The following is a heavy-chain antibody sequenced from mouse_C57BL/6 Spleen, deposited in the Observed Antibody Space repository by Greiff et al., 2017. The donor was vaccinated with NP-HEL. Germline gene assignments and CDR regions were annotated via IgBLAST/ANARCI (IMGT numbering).Heavy chain of an antibody. Sequence: VQLQESGAELVRPGASVTLSCKASGYTFTDYEMHWVKQTPVHGLEWIGAIDPETGGTAYNQKFKGKAILTADKSSSTAYMELRSLTSEDSAVYYCTRDPDYYGSVPLFAYWGQGTLVTVSA. J-gene: IGHJ3*01. CDR2: IDPETGGT. CDR3: TRDPDYYGSVPLFAY. V-gene: IGHV1-15*01. D-gene: IGHD1-1*01. CDR1: GYTFTDYE.